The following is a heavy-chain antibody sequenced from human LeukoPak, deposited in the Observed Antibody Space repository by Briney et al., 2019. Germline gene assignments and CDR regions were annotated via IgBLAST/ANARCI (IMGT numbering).Heavy chain of an antibody. CDR1: GFTFSSYA. Sequence: PGGSLRLSCAASGFTFSSYAMSWVRQAPGKGLERVSGISGSGGTTYYADSVKGRFTISRDNSKNTLFLQLSSLRAEDTAVYYCAKSLSDPYSPSTYWGQGSLVTVSS. CDR2: ISGSGGTT. D-gene: IGHD5-18*01. CDR3: AKSLSDPYSPSTY. J-gene: IGHJ4*02. V-gene: IGHV3-23*01.